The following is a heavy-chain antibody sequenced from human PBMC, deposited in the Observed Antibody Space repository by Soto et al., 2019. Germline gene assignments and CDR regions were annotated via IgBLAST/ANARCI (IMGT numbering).Heavy chain of an antibody. CDR3: ARDGGYCSSTSCYTGLYYYYGMDV. Sequence: PSETLSLTCTVSGGSISRGDYYWSWIRQPPGKGLELIGCIYYSGSTYYNPSLKRRVTISLDTSKNQFSLKLSSVTAADTAVYYCARDGGYCSSTSCYTGLYYYYGMDVWGQGTTVTVSS. D-gene: IGHD2-2*02. J-gene: IGHJ6*02. CDR2: IYYSGST. V-gene: IGHV4-30-4*01. CDR1: GGSISRGDYY.